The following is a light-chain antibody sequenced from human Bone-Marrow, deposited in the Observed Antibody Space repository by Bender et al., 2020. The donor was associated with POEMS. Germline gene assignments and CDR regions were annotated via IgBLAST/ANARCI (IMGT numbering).Light chain of an antibody. CDR3: SSYTSSSTLV. Sequence: QSALTQPPSVSGSPGQSVTISCTGTSRDVGGYTRVSWYQQAPGTAPKLMIYDVTKRPSGVPDRFSGSKSGNTASLTISGLQAEDEADYYCSSYTSSSTLVFGGGTKLTVL. CDR2: DVT. CDR1: SRDVGGYTR. J-gene: IGLJ2*01. V-gene: IGLV2-18*02.